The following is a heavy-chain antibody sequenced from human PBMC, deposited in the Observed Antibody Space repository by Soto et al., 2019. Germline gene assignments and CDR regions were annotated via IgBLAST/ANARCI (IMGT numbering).Heavy chain of an antibody. J-gene: IGHJ4*02. CDR2: ISGSDGST. CDR1: GFTFSTYA. CDR3: AKDGVAHIPLYTSGSSYDH. V-gene: IGHV3-23*01. Sequence: GGSLRLSCAASGFTFSTYAMSWVRQAPGKGLEWVSAISGSDGSTYYADSVKGRFTISRDNSRNTLYLQMNSLRAEDTAVYYCAKDGVAHIPLYTSGSSYDHWGQGILVTVSS. D-gene: IGHD3-22*01.